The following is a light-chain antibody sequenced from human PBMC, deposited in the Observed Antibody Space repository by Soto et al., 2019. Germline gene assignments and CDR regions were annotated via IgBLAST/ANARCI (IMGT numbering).Light chain of an antibody. CDR3: ATWADSVNGVV. V-gene: IGLV1-44*01. CDR1: NSDIGSHA. Sequence: QSVLTQPPSASATPGQRVTISCSGSNSDIGSHAVDWYQHFPGTAPKLLIYSTDQRPSGVPDRFSGSKSGTSASLAISGLQSGDEAYYYCATWADSVNGVVIGGGTKVTVL. J-gene: IGLJ2*01. CDR2: STD.